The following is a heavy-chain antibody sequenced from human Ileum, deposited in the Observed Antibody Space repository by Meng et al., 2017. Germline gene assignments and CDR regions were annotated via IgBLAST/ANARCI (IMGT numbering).Heavy chain of an antibody. CDR3: ARGGGRYGPDFDY. Sequence: HVQSTEWGEVMLKPSETLYLTCAVYGGSFSGYYWSWIRQPPGKGLEWIGEINHSGSTNYNPSLKSRVTISVDTSKNQFSLKLSSVTAADTAVYYCARGGGRYGPDFDYWGQGTLVTVSS. CDR2: INHSGST. V-gene: IGHV4-34*02. CDR1: GGSFSGYY. D-gene: IGHD3-16*01. J-gene: IGHJ4*02.